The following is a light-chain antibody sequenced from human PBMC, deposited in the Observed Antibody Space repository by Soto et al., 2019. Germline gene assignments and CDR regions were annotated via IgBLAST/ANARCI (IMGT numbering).Light chain of an antibody. CDR2: GAS. CDR1: QSVSSN. V-gene: IGKV3-15*01. J-gene: IGKJ2*01. CDR3: QDYNNWQYT. Sequence: EIVMTQSPDTLSVSPGERATLSCRASQSVSSNLAWYQQKPGQAPRLLIFGASTRATGIPARFGDTGSVTEFTPTTSTLQSDDFAVYHYQDYNNWQYTFSPETTLEIK.